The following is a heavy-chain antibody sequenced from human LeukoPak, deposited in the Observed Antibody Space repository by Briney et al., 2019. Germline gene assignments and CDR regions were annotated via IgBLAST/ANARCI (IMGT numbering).Heavy chain of an antibody. CDR1: GGTFSSYA. CDR2: IIPIIGTA. J-gene: IGHJ4*02. Sequence: SVKVSCKASGGTFSSYAISWVRQAPGQGLEWMGGIIPIIGTANYAQKFQGRVTITTDESTSTAYMELSSLRSEDTAVYYCARSSIEMATTNAYWGQGTLVTVSS. D-gene: IGHD5-24*01. CDR3: ARSSIEMATTNAY. V-gene: IGHV1-69*05.